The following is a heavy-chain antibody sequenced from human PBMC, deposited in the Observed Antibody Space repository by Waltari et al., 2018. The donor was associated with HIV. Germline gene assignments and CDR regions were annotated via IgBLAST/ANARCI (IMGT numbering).Heavy chain of an antibody. CDR2: ISSSSSYI. CDR1: GFTLSSYS. J-gene: IGHJ4*02. CDR3: ARVDYYHSTKSRYFDS. V-gene: IGHV3-21*01. D-gene: IGHD3-22*01. Sequence: EVQLVESGGGLVKPGGSLRLSCAASGFTLSSYSMNWVRQAPGKWLELVSSISSSSSYIYDADSVKGRFTISRDNAKNSLYLQMNSLRAEDTAVYYCARVDYYHSTKSRYFDSWGQGTLVTVSS.